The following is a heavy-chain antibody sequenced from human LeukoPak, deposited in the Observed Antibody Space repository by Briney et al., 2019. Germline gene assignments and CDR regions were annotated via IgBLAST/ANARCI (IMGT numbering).Heavy chain of an antibody. CDR1: GFTFSSYA. D-gene: IGHD3-22*01. CDR3: ARAQNYYDSIGFDY. V-gene: IGHV3-30*04. Sequence: GRSLRLSCAASGFTFSSYAMHWVRQAPGKGLGWVAVISYDGSNKYYADSVKGRFTISRDNSKNTLYLQMNSLRAEDTAVYYCARAQNYYDSIGFDYWGQGTLVTVSS. CDR2: ISYDGSNK. J-gene: IGHJ4*02.